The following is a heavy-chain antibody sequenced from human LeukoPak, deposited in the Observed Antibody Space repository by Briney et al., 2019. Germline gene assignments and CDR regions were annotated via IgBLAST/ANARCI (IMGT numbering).Heavy chain of an antibody. J-gene: IGHJ6*03. CDR1: GDSVSSNSAA. CDR2: TYYRSKWYN. CDR3: ARDQSLAAAGTWYYYYMDV. Sequence: SQTLSLTCAISGDSVSSNSAAWNWIRQSPSRGLEWLGGTYYRSKWYNDYAVSVKSRITINPDTSKNQFSLQLNSVTPEDTAVYYCARDQSLAAAGTWYYYYMDVWGKGTTVTISS. D-gene: IGHD6-13*01. V-gene: IGHV6-1*01.